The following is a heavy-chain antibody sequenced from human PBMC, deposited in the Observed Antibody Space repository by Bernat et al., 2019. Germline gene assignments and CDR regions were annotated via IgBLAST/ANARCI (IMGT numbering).Heavy chain of an antibody. Sequence: QLQLQESGPGLVKPSETLSLTCTVSGGSISSSSYYWGWIRQPPGKGLEWIGSIYYSGSTYYNPSLKSRVTISVDTSKNQFSLKLSSVTAADTAVYYCARHGGPGWEPTLYYYYGMDVWGQGTTVTVSS. CDR1: GGSISSSSYY. J-gene: IGHJ6*02. CDR3: ARHGGPGWEPTLYYYYGMDV. D-gene: IGHD1-14*01. V-gene: IGHV4-39*01. CDR2: IYYSGST.